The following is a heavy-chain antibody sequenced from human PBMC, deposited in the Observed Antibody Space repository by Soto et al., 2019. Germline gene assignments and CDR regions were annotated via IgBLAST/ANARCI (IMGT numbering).Heavy chain of an antibody. V-gene: IGHV3-23*01. CDR3: AKPPVLRFLEWLLFDY. CDR2: ISGSGGST. Sequence: AISGSGGSTYYADSVKGRFTISRVNSKNTLYLQMNSLRAEDTAVYYCAKPPVLRFLEWLLFDYWGQGTLVTVSS. J-gene: IGHJ4*02. D-gene: IGHD3-3*01.